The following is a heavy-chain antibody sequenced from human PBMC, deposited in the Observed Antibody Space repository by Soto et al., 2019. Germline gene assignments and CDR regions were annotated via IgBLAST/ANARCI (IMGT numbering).Heavy chain of an antibody. D-gene: IGHD2-15*01. CDR1: GFTFSSYA. J-gene: IGHJ6*02. Sequence: GSLRLSCAASGFTFSSYAMHWVRQAPGKGLEWVAVISYDGSNKYYADSVKGRFTISRDNSKNTLYLQMNSLRAEDTAVYYCARDDGVIVVVVATMPHGMDVWGQGSTVTVSS. V-gene: IGHV3-30-3*01. CDR3: ARDDGVIVVVVATMPHGMDV. CDR2: ISYDGSNK.